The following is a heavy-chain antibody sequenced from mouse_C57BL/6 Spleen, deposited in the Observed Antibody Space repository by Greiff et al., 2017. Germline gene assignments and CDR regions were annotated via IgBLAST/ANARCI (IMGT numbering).Heavy chain of an antibody. Sequence: QVQLKESGPGLVAPSQSLSITCTVSGFSLTSYAISWVRQPPGKGLEWLGGIWTGGGTNYNSALKSSLSISKDNSKSQVFLKMNSLQTDDTARYYCASSTYYGSSPYAMDYWGQGTSVTVSS. D-gene: IGHD1-1*01. CDR2: IWTGGGT. CDR3: ASSTYYGSSPYAMDY. J-gene: IGHJ4*01. CDR1: GFSLTSYA. V-gene: IGHV2-9-1*01.